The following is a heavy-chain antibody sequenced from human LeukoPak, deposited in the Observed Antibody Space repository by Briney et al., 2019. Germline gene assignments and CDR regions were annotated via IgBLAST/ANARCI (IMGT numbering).Heavy chain of an antibody. D-gene: IGHD5-12*01. CDR3: AASYLVATPRLDY. V-gene: IGHV1-18*01. CDR1: GYTFTSYG. Sequence: ASGKVSCKASGYTFTSYGIRWVRQAPGQGLEWMGWISAYNGNTNYAQKLQGRVTMTTDTSTSTAYTELRSLRSDDTAVYYCAASYLVATPRLDYWGQGTLVTVSS. J-gene: IGHJ4*02. CDR2: ISAYNGNT.